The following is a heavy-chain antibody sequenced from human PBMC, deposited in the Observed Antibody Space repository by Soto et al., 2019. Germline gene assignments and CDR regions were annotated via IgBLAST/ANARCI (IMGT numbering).Heavy chain of an antibody. CDR2: IYWDDDK. CDR1: GFSLSTSGVG. D-gene: IGHD2-15*01. J-gene: IGHJ5*02. V-gene: IGHV2-5*02. CDR3: ARKLGYCSGGSCIDP. Sequence: SGPTLVNPTQTLTLTCTFSGFSLSTSGVGVGWIRQPPGKALEWLALIYWDDDKRYSPSLKSRLTITKDTSKNQVVLTMTNMDPVDTATYYCARKLGYCSGGSCIDPWGPGTLVTVSS.